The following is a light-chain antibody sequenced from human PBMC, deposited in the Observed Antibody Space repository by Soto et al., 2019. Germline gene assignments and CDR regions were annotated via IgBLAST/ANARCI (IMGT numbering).Light chain of an antibody. CDR2: GVN. CDR3: RSYAGSNNFVV. V-gene: IGLV2-8*01. J-gene: IGLJ2*01. CDR1: SIDVGGYNY. Sequence: QSALTQPPSASGSPGQSVTISCTGTSIDVGGYNYVSWYQHHPGKAPKLMIYGVNKRPSGVPDRFSGSKSGNTASLTVSGLQAEDEADYYCRSYAGSNNFVVFGGGTKLTVL.